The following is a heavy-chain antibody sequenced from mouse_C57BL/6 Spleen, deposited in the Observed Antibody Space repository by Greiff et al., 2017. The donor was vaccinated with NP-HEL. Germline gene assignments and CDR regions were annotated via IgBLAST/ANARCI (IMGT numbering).Heavy chain of an antibody. V-gene: IGHV1-81*01. CDR1: GYTFTSYG. CDR3: ARAYDDGYYGYAMDY. Sequence: VQLQQSGAELARPGASVKLSCKASGYTFTSYGISWVKQRTGQGLEWIGEIYPRSGNTYYNEKFKGKATLTADKSSSTAYMELRSLTSEDSAVYVGARAYDDGYYGYAMDYWGQGTSVTVSS. CDR2: IYPRSGNT. D-gene: IGHD2-3*01. J-gene: IGHJ4*01.